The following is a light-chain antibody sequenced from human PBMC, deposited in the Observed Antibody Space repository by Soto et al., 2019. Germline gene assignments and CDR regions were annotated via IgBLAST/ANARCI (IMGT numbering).Light chain of an antibody. J-gene: IGKJ3*01. CDR1: QSVSSNY. CDR3: QHYASSPFT. CDR2: GAS. V-gene: IGKV3-20*01. Sequence: EIVLTQSPGTLSLSPGERATLSCRASQSVSSNYLAWYQQKPGQAPRLLIYGASTRAAGIPVRFRGSGSGTDFTLTLSRLEPEDFAVYYCQHYASSPFTFGPGNKVDIK.